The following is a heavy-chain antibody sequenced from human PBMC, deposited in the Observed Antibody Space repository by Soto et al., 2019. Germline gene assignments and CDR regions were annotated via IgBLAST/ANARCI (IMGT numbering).Heavy chain of an antibody. J-gene: IGHJ6*02. D-gene: IGHD3-22*01. CDR2: ISYDGSNK. V-gene: IGHV3-30*18. CDR3: AKDRGYYDSSGYPENNGMDV. Sequence: PGGSLRLSCAASGFTFSSYGVHWVRQAPGKGLEWVAVISYDGSNKYYADSVKGRFTISRDNSKNTLYLQMNSLRAEDTAVYYCAKDRGYYDSSGYPENNGMDVWGQGTTVTVSS. CDR1: GFTFSSYG.